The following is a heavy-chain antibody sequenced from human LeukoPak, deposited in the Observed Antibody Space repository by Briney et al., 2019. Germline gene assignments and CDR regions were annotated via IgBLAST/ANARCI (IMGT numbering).Heavy chain of an antibody. V-gene: IGHV1-69*13. D-gene: IGHD3-10*01. J-gene: IGHJ3*02. Sequence: SVKVSCKASGGTFSGYAISWVRQAPGQGLEWMGGIIPIFGTANYAQKFQGRVTITADESTSTAYMELRSLRSDDTAVYYCARGSLVGYYDAFDIWGQGTMVTVSS. CDR3: ARGSLVGYYDAFDI. CDR2: IIPIFGTA. CDR1: GGTFSGYA.